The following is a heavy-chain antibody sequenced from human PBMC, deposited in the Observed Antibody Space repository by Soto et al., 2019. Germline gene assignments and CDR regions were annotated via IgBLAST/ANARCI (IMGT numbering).Heavy chain of an antibody. J-gene: IGHJ4*02. CDR1: GFTFSSYW. V-gene: IGHV3-7*03. CDR2: IKQDGSEK. D-gene: IGHD3-3*01. CDR3: ARARSFYDFWSGLDY. Sequence: PEGSLRLAGEDSGFTFSSYWLSWVRQAPGKGLEWVANIKQDGSEKYYVDSVKGRFTISRDNAKNSLYLQMNSLRAEDTAVYYCARARSFYDFWSGLDYWGQGT.